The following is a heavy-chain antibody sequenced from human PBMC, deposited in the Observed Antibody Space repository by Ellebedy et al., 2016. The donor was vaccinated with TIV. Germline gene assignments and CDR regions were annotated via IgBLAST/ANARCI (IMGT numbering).Heavy chain of an antibody. J-gene: IGHJ4*02. D-gene: IGHD6-19*01. Sequence: GGSLRLXXAASGFTFSGYWMSWFRQAPGKGLEWVANIHEDGSEKYYVDSVKGRFIISRDNTKKSLYLQMNSLRAEDTAVYYCARGQGWIDYWGQGTLVTVTS. CDR1: GFTFSGYW. CDR2: IHEDGSEK. V-gene: IGHV3-7*04. CDR3: ARGQGWIDY.